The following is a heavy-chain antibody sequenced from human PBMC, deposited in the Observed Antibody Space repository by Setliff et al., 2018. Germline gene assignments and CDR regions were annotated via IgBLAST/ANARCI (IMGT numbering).Heavy chain of an antibody. D-gene: IGHD6-13*01. Sequence: TSETLSLTCTVSGGSISSSSYYWGWIRQPPGKGLEWIGSIYYSGSTYYNPSLKSRVTISVDTSKNQFSLKLSSVTAADTAMYYCATLWAAADHDSWGQGTLVTVSS. CDR2: IYYSGST. V-gene: IGHV4-39*07. CDR3: ATLWAAADHDS. J-gene: IGHJ4*02. CDR1: GGSISSSSYY.